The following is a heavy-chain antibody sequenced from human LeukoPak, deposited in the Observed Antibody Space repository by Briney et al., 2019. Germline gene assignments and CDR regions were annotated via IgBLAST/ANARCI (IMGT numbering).Heavy chain of an antibody. J-gene: IGHJ4*02. CDR3: TKHGEAYGDSKTDY. CDR2: ISGSGGRT. D-gene: IGHD4-17*01. Sequence: PGGSLRLSYAASGFTFSNYAMRWVRQAPGKGLEWVSVISGSGGRTYYADSVKGRFTISRDNSKNTPYLQMNSLRAEDTAIYYCTKHGEAYGDSKTDYWGQGTLVTVSS. V-gene: IGHV3-23*01. CDR1: GFTFSNYA.